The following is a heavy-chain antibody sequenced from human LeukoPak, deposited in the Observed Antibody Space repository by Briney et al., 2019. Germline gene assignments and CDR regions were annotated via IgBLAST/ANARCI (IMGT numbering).Heavy chain of an antibody. CDR2: ISGSGGST. CDR1: GFTFSSYA. D-gene: IGHD2-15*01. V-gene: IGHV3-23*01. CDR3: ARVMSDRGSFS. Sequence: GGSLRLSCAASGFTFSSYAMSWVRQAPGKGLEWVSAISGSGGSTYYADSVKGRFTISRDNSKNTLYLQMNSLRAEDTAVYYCARVMSDRGSFSWGQGTLVTVSS. J-gene: IGHJ5*02.